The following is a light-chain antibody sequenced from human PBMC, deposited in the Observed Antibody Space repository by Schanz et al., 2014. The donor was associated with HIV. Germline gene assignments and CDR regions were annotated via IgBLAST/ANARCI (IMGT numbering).Light chain of an antibody. J-gene: IGKJ4*01. Sequence: EIVLTQSPGTLSLSPGERATLSCRASQSISRNYLAWFQQKPGQAPRLLIFGASIRTTGIPDRFSGSGSGTDFTLTITRLEPEDFVVYYCHHHGSSRGTFGGGTKVEIK. CDR3: HHHGSSRGT. CDR1: QSISRNY. CDR2: GAS. V-gene: IGKV3-20*01.